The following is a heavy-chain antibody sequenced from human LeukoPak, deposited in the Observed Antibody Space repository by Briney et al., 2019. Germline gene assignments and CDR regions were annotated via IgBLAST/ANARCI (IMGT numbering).Heavy chain of an antibody. D-gene: IGHD6-19*01. Sequence: GGSLRLSCAASGFTFSAYWMSWVRQAPGKGLEWVANIKQDGSEKYYVDSVEGRFTISRDNAKNSMYLQMNSLTAEDTAVYYCAGGGSGWYGYWGQGTLVTVSS. CDR1: GFTFSAYW. V-gene: IGHV3-7*01. CDR2: IKQDGSEK. J-gene: IGHJ4*02. CDR3: AGGGSGWYGY.